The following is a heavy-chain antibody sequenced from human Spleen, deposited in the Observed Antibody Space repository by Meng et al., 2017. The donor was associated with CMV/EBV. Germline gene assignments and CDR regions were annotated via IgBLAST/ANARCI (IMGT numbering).Heavy chain of an antibody. V-gene: IGHV4-59*01. D-gene: IGHD3-22*01. CDR1: YY. CDR2: MYYSGSP. Sequence: YYWTWIRQPPGKGLEWIGYMYYSGSPKYNPSLKSRVTISVDTSKNQFSLRLSSVTAADTAVYYCARGVDYYDSSGYKMSSWYFDLWGRGTLVTVSS. J-gene: IGHJ2*01. CDR3: ARGVDYYDSSGYKMSSWYFDL.